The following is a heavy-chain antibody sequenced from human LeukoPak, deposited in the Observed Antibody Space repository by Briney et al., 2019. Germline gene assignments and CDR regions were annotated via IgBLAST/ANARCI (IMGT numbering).Heavy chain of an antibody. Sequence: SETLSLTCAVYGGSFSGYYWSWIRQPPGKGLEWIGDVNHSGSTNYNPSLKSRVTISVDTSKNQFSLKLSSVTAADTAVYYCARQVGARYSSSWGEYYYYMDVWGKGTTVTVSS. D-gene: IGHD6-13*01. V-gene: IGHV4-34*01. CDR3: ARQVGARYSSSWGEYYYYMDV. CDR2: VNHSGST. CDR1: GGSFSGYY. J-gene: IGHJ6*03.